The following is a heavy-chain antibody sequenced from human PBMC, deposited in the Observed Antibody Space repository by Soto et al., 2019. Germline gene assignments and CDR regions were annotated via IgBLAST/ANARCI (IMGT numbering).Heavy chain of an antibody. J-gene: IGHJ5*02. CDR1: GFTFSDYY. V-gene: IGHV3-11*01. CDR2: ISGSGSIV. Sequence: LRLSCAASGFTFSDYYMSWVRQAPGKGLEWLSYISGSGSIVYYADSVKGRFTISRDNAKNSLYLQMNSLRAEDTGVYYCARDPNWNYADLWGQGTLVTVSS. D-gene: IGHD1-7*01. CDR3: ARDPNWNYADL.